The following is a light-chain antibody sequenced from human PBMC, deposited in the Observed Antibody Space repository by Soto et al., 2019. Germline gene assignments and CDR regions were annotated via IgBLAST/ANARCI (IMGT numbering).Light chain of an antibody. CDR2: ITS. J-gene: IGKJ3*01. CDR1: QSVGNY. Sequence: DIQMTQSPSSLSASVGDRVTITCRASQSVGNYLNWYQQKPGKAPEVLIYITSTLRSGVPSRFSGSGSGTDFTPTISSLQPEDFATYYCQQGLSIPFTFGPGTKVDIK. V-gene: IGKV1-39*01. CDR3: QQGLSIPFT.